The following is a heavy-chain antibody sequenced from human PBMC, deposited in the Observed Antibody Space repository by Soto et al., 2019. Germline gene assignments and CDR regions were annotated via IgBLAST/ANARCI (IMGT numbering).Heavy chain of an antibody. Sequence: PVGSLRLSCAASGFTFSSYSMNWVRQAPGKGLEWVSSISSSSSYIYYADSVKGRFTISRDNAKNSLYLQMNSLRAEDTAVYYCARHRDYVWGSYRNHAFDIWGQGTLVTVSS. J-gene: IGHJ3*02. V-gene: IGHV3-21*01. D-gene: IGHD3-16*02. CDR1: GFTFSSYS. CDR3: ARHRDYVWGSYRNHAFDI. CDR2: ISSSSSYI.